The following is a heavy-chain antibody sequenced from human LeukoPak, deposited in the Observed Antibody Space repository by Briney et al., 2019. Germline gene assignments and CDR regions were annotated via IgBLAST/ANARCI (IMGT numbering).Heavy chain of an antibody. CDR1: GYTFTGYD. V-gene: IGHV1-18*01. D-gene: IGHD2-2*01. CDR3: ARERDRYQLLHIAFDC. CDR2: ISASNGNT. J-gene: IGHJ4*02. Sequence: ASVKVSCKASGYTFTGYDINWVRHAPGQGLEWMGWISASNGNTKYAQKFQGRVTMTTDTSTNTAYMELRSLRSDDTAVYYCARERDRYQLLHIAFDCWGQGTLVTVAS.